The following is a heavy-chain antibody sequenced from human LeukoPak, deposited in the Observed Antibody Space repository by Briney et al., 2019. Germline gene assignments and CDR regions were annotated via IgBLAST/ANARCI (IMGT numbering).Heavy chain of an antibody. CDR1: GVSISTYF. CDR3: ARYHQPSGPNWLDR. D-gene: IGHD2-15*01. V-gene: IGHV4-59*01. J-gene: IGHJ5*02. CDR2: IYYTGTT. Sequence: SATLPLTCTVTGVSISTYFWSWIRQLPGKGLDWIVYIYYTGTTSYNPSLKSRVTISVDTSKNQFSLSLSSVTAADTAVYYCARYHQPSGPNWLDRWGQGTLVTVSS.